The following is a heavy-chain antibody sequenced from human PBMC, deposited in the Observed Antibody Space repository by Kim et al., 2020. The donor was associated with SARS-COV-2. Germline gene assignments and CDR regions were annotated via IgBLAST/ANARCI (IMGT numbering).Heavy chain of an antibody. Sequence: GGSLRLSCAAPGFTFSSYAMSWVRQAPGKGLEWVSAISGSGGSTIYADAVKGRFTISRDNSKNTLYLQMNSLRAADTDVYYCAKDPACGADTCYSNIDYWGQGTMVSVS. V-gene: IGHV3-23*01. CDR2: ISGSGGST. D-gene: IGHD2-15*01. CDR3: AKDPACGADTCYSNIDY. J-gene: IGHJ4*02. CDR1: GFTFSSYA.